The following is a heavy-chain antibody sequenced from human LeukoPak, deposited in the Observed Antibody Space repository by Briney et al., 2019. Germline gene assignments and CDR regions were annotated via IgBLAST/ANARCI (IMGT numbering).Heavy chain of an antibody. CDR1: GGTFSSYA. CDR3: ARGYSSSWYSGY. D-gene: IGHD6-13*01. V-gene: IGHV1-69*13. J-gene: IGHJ4*02. Sequence: GASVTVSFTASGGTFSSYAISWVRQAPGQGLEWMGGIIPIFGTANYAQKFQGRVTITADESTSTAYMELSSLRSEDTAVYYCARGYSSSWYSGYWGQGTLVTVSS. CDR2: IIPIFGTA.